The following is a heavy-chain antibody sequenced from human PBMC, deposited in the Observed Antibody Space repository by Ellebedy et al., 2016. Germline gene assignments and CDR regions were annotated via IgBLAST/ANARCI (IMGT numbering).Heavy chain of an antibody. V-gene: IGHV4-34*01. CDR3: ARVVGANFDY. CDR1: GGSFSGHY. CDR2: INHSGST. Sequence: SETLSLTCAVYGGSFSGHYWSWIRQPPGKGLEWIGEINHSGSTNYNPSLKSRVTISVDTSKNQFSLKLSSVAAADTAVYYCARVVGANFDYWGQGTLVTVSS. D-gene: IGHD1-26*01. J-gene: IGHJ4*02.